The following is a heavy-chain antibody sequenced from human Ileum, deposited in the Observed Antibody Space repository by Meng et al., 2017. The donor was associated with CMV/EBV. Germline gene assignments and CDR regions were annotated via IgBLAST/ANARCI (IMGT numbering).Heavy chain of an antibody. CDR2: INPSGGST. Sequence: SGSTLTMYYMHWVPQAPGQGLEWMGLINPSGGSTTYAQRFQGRVTMTRDTSTSTVYMELSSLRSDDTAVYYCAIPPQPYYYYGMDVWGQGTTVTVSS. CDR1: GSTLTMYY. CDR3: AIPPQPYYYYGMDV. J-gene: IGHJ6*02. V-gene: IGHV1-46*01. D-gene: IGHD2-2*01.